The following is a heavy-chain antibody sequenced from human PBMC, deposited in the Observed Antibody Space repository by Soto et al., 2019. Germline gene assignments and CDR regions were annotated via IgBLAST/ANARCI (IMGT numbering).Heavy chain of an antibody. CDR1: GFTVSSNY. J-gene: IGHJ6*02. CDR2: IYSGGST. CDR3: ARDQPHYGSGKSYYYYYGMDV. D-gene: IGHD3-10*01. Sequence: GGSLRLSCAASGFTVSSNYMSWVRQAPGKGLEWVSVIYSGGSTYYADSVKGRFTISRDNSKNTLYLQMNSLRAEDTAVYYCARDQPHYGSGKSYYYYYGMDVWGQGTTVTVSS. V-gene: IGHV3-53*01.